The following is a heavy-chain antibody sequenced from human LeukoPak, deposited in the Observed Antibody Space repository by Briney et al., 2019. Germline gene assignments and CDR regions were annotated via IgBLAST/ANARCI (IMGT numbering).Heavy chain of an antibody. D-gene: IGHD1-14*01. V-gene: IGHV3-74*01. CDR3: ARSNQADDY. CDR2: INPGGSSI. Sequence: GGSLRLSCAASGFTFSSYWMHWVRQVPGKGLVWVARINPGGSSITYADSVKGRFTISRDNAKNTLYLQMDSLRAEDTGVYYCARSNQADDYWGQGTLVTVSS. CDR1: GFTFSSYW. J-gene: IGHJ4*02.